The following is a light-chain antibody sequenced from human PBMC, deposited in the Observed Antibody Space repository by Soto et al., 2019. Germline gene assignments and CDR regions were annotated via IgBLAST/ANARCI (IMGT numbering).Light chain of an antibody. V-gene: IGKV3-11*01. CDR1: QGVSRH. CDR3: QQRRNWPIT. J-gene: IGKJ5*01. Sequence: IVLTQYPGTLSLSPGERATLSCRASQGVSRHLAWYQQKPGQAPRLLIYDATTRATGIPARFSGSGSGTDFTLTISSLEPEDFAVYYCQQRRNWPITFGQGTRLEIK. CDR2: DAT.